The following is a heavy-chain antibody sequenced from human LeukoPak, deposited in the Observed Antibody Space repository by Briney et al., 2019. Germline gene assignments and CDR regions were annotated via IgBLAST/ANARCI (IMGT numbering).Heavy chain of an antibody. CDR2: ISGSGGST. CDR3: ASSRTRWLHPTN. Sequence: GGSLRLSCAASGFTFSSYAMSWVRQAPGKGLEWVSAISGSGGSTYYADSVKGRFTISRDNSKNTLYLQMNSLRAEDTAVYYCASSRTRWLHPTNWGQGTLVTVSS. J-gene: IGHJ4*02. CDR1: GFTFSSYA. V-gene: IGHV3-23*01. D-gene: IGHD6-19*01.